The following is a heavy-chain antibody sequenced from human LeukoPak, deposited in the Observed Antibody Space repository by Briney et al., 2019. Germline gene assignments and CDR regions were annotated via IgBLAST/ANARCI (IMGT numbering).Heavy chain of an antibody. Sequence: ASVKVSCTTSGYTFISYYIHWVRQAPGQGLEWMGTINPNSGSTTYAQKVQDGATMTRDTSTSTVHMELSSLRSEDTAVYYCAMGVGTSAFDIWGQGTMVTVSS. CDR3: AMGVGTSAFDI. V-gene: IGHV1-46*01. D-gene: IGHD1-14*01. CDR1: GYTFISYY. CDR2: INPNSGST. J-gene: IGHJ3*02.